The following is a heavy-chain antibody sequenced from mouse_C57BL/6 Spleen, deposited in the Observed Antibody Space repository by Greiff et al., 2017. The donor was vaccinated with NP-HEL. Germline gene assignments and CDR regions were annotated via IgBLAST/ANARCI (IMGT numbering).Heavy chain of an antibody. Sequence: VKLMESGAELVKPGASVKISCKASGYAFSSYWMNWVKQRPGKGLEWIGQIYPGDGDTNYNGKFKGKATLTADKSSSTAYMQLSSLTSEDSAVYFCARRDDYEIAYWGQGTLVTVSA. V-gene: IGHV1-80*01. CDR2: IYPGDGDT. J-gene: IGHJ3*01. D-gene: IGHD2-4*01. CDR1: GYAFSSYW. CDR3: ARRDDYEIAY.